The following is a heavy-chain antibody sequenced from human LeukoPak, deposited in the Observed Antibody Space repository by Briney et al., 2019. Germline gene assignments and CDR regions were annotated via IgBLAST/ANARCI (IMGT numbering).Heavy chain of an antibody. Sequence: GGSLRLSCAVSGFTFSSHWMHWVRQAPGKGLEWVAVIWYDGSNKYYADSVKGRFTISRDNSKNTLYLQMNSLRAEDTAVYYCAKDWEQSLDYWGQGTLVTVSS. CDR3: AKDWEQSLDY. CDR1: GFTFSSHW. CDR2: IWYDGSNK. J-gene: IGHJ4*02. V-gene: IGHV3-30*02. D-gene: IGHD1-26*01.